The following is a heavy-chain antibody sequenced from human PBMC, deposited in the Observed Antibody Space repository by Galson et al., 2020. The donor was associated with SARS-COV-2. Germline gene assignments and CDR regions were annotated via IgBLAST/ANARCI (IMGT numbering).Heavy chain of an antibody. Sequence: SLTCTVSGGSITSGSYYWGWIRQTPGKGLEWIGSIYHSGGTNYNPSLMSRVTISVDTSKNQYSLKMTSVTAADTALYYCARSYSSSWYSPTYYYGLDVWGQGTTVTVSS. CDR2: IYHSGGT. V-gene: IGHV4-39*07. D-gene: IGHD6-13*01. CDR3: ARSYSSSWYSPTYYYGLDV. CDR1: GGSITSGSYY. J-gene: IGHJ6*02.